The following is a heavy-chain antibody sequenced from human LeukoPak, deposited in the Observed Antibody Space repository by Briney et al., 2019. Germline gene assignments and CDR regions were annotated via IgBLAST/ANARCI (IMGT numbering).Heavy chain of an antibody. D-gene: IGHD4-11*01. CDR3: ARVPYSNYRIYYYYYMDV. J-gene: IGHJ6*03. CDR2: IYYSGST. V-gene: IGHV4-39*07. Sequence: PSETLSLTCTVSGGSISSSSYYWGWIRQPPGKGLEWIGSIYYSGSTYYNPSLKSRVTISVDTSKNQFSLKLSSVTAADTAVYYCARVPYSNYRIYYYYYMDVWGKGTTVTVSS. CDR1: GGSISSSSYY.